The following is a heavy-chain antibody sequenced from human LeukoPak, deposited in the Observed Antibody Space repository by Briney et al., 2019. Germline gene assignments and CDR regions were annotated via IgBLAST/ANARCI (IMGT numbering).Heavy chain of an antibody. CDR1: GFTFSSYA. CDR3: AKQQGSVGFGTLPSEPPDY. V-gene: IGHV3-23*01. Sequence: PGGSLRLSCAASGFTFSSYAMSWVRQAPGKGLEWVSAISGSGGSTYYADSVKGRFTISRDNSKNTLYLQMNSLRAEDTAVYYCAKQQGSVGFGTLPSEPPDYWGQGTLVTVSS. D-gene: IGHD1-14*01. CDR2: ISGSGGST. J-gene: IGHJ4*02.